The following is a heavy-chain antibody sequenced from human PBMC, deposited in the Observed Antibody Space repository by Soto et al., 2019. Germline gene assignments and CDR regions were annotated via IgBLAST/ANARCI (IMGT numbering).Heavy chain of an antibody. Sequence: GGSLRLSCAASGFTFSSYAMSWVRQAPGKGLEWVSAISGRGVSTYYGDSVMGRFHITRDNSKNTLYLQMNSQRAETTTVYYCSKSAFKLWYYFDYWGQGTMVTVSS. CDR1: GFTFSSYA. CDR2: ISGRGVST. CDR3: SKSAFKLWYYFDY. J-gene: IGHJ4*02. V-gene: IGHV3-23*01. D-gene: IGHD5-18*01.